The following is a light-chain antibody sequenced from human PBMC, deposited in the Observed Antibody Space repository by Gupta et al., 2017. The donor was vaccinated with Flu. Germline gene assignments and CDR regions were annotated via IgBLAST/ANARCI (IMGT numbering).Light chain of an antibody. J-gene: IGKJ1*01. CDR1: SSY. Sequence: SSYLAWYQQKPGQAPRLLIYGVSSRATGTPDRFSGSGSGTDFTLTISRLEPEDFAVYYCQQYGSSVWTFGQGTKVEIK. CDR3: QQYGSSVWT. CDR2: GVS. V-gene: IGKV3-20*01.